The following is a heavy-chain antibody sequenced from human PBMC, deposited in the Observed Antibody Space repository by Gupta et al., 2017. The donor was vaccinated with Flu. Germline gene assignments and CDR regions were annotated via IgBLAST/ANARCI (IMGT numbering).Heavy chain of an antibody. J-gene: IGHJ6*03. D-gene: IGHD1-1*01. Sequence: MHWGRQVPGKGLEWVSGISWNGVNIEYADSEKGRFTISRDNANNSLYLQMNSLRSEDTALYYCTKDIRHGNDGLYHSYMDAWGKGTTVTVSS. CDR2: ISWNGVNI. V-gene: IGHV3-9*01. CDR3: TKDIRHGNDGLYHSYMDA.